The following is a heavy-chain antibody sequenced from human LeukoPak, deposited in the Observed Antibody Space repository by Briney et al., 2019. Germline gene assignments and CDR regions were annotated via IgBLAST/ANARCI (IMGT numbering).Heavy chain of an antibody. CDR2: IHYSGRP. Sequence: SETLSLTCTVSGGSISGHYRGWIRQPPGKGLEGIGYIHYSGRPDYKPSLKSRLTLSVDTSRRRFSLKLRSVSAADTAVYYCVRENYFDKWGQGTLVTVSS. J-gene: IGHJ4*02. CDR3: VRENYFDK. CDR1: GGSISGHY. V-gene: IGHV4-59*11.